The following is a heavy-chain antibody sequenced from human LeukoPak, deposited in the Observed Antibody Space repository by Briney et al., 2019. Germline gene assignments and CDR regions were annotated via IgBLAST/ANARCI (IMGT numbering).Heavy chain of an antibody. CDR3: ARAVYDYIWGSYRLVY. D-gene: IGHD3-16*02. CDR2: IYYSGST. CDR1: GGSISCGGYY. Sequence: SETLSLTWTVPGGSISCGGYYCSWIRQHPGKGLEWIGFIYYSGSTYYNPSLKSRVTFSVDTSKNQFSLKLSSVNAADTAVYYCARAVYDYIWGSYRLVYWRQGTLVTVSS. V-gene: IGHV4-31*02. J-gene: IGHJ4*02.